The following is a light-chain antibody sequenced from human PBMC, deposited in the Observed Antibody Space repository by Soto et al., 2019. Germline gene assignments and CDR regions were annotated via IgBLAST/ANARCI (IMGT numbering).Light chain of an antibody. J-gene: IGLJ1*01. V-gene: IGLV2-11*01. CDR1: SSDVGGYNY. Sequence: QSALTQPRSVSGSPGQSVTISCTGTSSDVGGYNYVSWYQHHPGKAPKLMIYEVGQRPSGVPDRFSGSKSGNTASLTISGLQSEDEADYYCCSYAGSYTGVFGTGTKLTVL. CDR2: EVG. CDR3: CSYAGSYTGV.